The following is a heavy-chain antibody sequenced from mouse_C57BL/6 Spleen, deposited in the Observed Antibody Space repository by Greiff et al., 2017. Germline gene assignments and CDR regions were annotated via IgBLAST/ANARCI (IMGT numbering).Heavy chain of an antibody. Sequence: QVQLQQPGAELVRPGTSVKLSCKASGYTFTSYWMHWVKQRPGQGLEWIGVIDPSDSYTNYNQKFKGKATLTVDTSASTAYMQLISLTSEDSAVYYCAREFITTASYSFDYWGQGTTLAVSS. CDR2: IDPSDSYT. D-gene: IGHD1-1*01. V-gene: IGHV1-59*01. CDR1: GYTFTSYW. CDR3: AREFITTASYSFDY. J-gene: IGHJ2*01.